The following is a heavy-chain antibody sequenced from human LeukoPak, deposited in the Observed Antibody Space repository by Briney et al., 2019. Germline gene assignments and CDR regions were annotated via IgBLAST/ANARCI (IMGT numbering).Heavy chain of an antibody. J-gene: IGHJ6*03. D-gene: IGHD4-11*01. CDR2: INHSGST. CDR1: GGSVAGGDYY. CDR3: ARVLRPAHGYSNYGGYYYYYMDV. Sequence: SETLSLTCTVAGGSVAGGDYYWNWIRQPPGKGLEWIGEINHSGSTNYNPSLKSRVTISVDTSKNQFSLKLSSVTAADTAVYYCARVLRPAHGYSNYGGYYYYYMDVWGKGTTVTVSS. V-gene: IGHV4-34*01.